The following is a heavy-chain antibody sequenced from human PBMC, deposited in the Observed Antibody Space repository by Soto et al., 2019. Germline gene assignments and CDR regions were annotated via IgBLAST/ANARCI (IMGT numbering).Heavy chain of an antibody. V-gene: IGHV1-3*01. CDR1: GYTFTSYA. CDR2: INAGNGNS. Sequence: ASVKVSCKASGYTFTSYAMHWVRQAPGQRLEWMGWINAGNGNSKYSQEFQGRVTITRDTSASTAYMELSSLRSEDTAVYYCATTTGTTGPQPSKFDYWGQGTLVTVSS. D-gene: IGHD1-1*01. CDR3: ATTTGTTGPQPSKFDY. J-gene: IGHJ4*02.